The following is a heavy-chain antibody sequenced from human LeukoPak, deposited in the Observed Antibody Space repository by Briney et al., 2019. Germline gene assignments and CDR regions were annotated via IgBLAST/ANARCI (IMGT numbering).Heavy chain of an antibody. CDR2: IYYSGSS. CDR1: GGSISSSSSY. CDR3: ARDRYSYGEADY. D-gene: IGHD5-18*01. Sequence: SETLSLTCSVSGGSISSSSSYWGWIRQPPGKGLEWIGSIYYSGSSFDNPALKSRVTISVDTSKNQFSLKLSSVTAADTAVYYCARDRYSYGEADYWGQGTLVTVSS. V-gene: IGHV4-39*07. J-gene: IGHJ4*02.